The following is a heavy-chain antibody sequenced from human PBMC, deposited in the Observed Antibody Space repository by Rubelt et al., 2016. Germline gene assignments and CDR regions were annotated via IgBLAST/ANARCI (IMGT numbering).Heavy chain of an antibody. J-gene: IGHJ6*02. CDR1: GGSFSGYY. Sequence: QVQLQQWGAGLLKPSETLSLTCAVYGGSFSGYYWSWIRQPPGKGLGWIGEINHSGSTNYNPSLKRRVTISGDTSKNQFSLKLSSVTAADTAVYYCARGIGYRKYYYYGMDVWGQGTTVTVSS. CDR3: ARGIGYRKYYYYGMDV. D-gene: IGHD1-14*01. V-gene: IGHV4-34*01. CDR2: INHSGST.